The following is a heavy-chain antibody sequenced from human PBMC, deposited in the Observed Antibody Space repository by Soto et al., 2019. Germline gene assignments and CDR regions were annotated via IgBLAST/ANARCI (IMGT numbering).Heavy chain of an antibody. V-gene: IGHV4-59*08. J-gene: IGHJ3*02. CDR3: ARHLAQWLVPRVSAFDI. Sequence: SETLSLTCTVSGGSISSYYWSWIRQPPGKGLEWIGYIYYSGSTNYNPSLKSRVTISVDTSKNQFSLKLSSVTAADTAVYYCARHLAQWLVPRVSAFDIWGQGTMVTVSS. CDR1: GGSISSYY. CDR2: IYYSGST. D-gene: IGHD6-19*01.